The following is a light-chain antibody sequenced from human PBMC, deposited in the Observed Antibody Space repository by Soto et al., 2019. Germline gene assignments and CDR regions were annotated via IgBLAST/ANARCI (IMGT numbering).Light chain of an antibody. Sequence: QSVLTQPASVSGSPGQSITISCTGTSSDVGAHNYVSWYQQNPGKAPKLMLYDVNKRPSGVPDRFSGSKSGNTASLTVSGLQAEDEADYYCSSYAGGNNWVFGGGTKLTVL. CDR3: SSYAGGNNWV. J-gene: IGLJ3*02. CDR2: DVN. V-gene: IGLV2-8*01. CDR1: SSDVGAHNY.